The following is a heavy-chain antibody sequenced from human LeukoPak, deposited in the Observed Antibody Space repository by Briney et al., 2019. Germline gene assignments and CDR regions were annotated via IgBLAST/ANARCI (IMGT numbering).Heavy chain of an antibody. D-gene: IGHD4-17*01. V-gene: IGHV4-59*01. CDR3: ARAPPSTTVNAFDI. CDR1: GGSISSYY. CDR2: IYYSGST. J-gene: IGHJ3*02. Sequence: SETLSVTCTVSGGSISSYYWSWIRQPPGKGLEWIGYIYYSGSTNYNPSLKSRVTISVDTSKNQFSLKLSSVTAADTAVYYCARAPPSTTVNAFDIWGQGTMVTVSS.